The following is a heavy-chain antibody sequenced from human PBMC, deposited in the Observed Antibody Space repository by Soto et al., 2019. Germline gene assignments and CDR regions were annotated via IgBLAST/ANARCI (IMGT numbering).Heavy chain of an antibody. CDR2: IKQDGSEK. V-gene: IGHV3-7*01. J-gene: IGHJ3*02. CDR1: GFTFSSFW. Sequence: GGSLRLSCAASGFTFSSFWMSWVRQAPGKGLEWVANIKQDGSEKYYVDSLKGRFTISRDNAKNSLYLQMNGLRPEDTAVYYCTREFNWDAFDIWGQGTMVTVSS. CDR3: TREFNWDAFDI.